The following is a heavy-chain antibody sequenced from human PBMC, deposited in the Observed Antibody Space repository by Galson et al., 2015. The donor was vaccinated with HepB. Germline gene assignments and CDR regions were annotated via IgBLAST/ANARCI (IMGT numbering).Heavy chain of an antibody. Sequence: SLRLSCAASGFTFSHYSMHWVRQAPGKGLEDVSSIGSNGASTYYAKSEKGRFIVSRDNPNNVLFLQMGDLRAEDMAVYYCAREANLDIMGASRGGLDPWGQGTLVTVSS. CDR1: GFTFSHYS. V-gene: IGHV3-64*01. CDR2: IGSNGAST. CDR3: AREANLDIMGASRGGLDP. J-gene: IGHJ5*02. D-gene: IGHD1-26*01.